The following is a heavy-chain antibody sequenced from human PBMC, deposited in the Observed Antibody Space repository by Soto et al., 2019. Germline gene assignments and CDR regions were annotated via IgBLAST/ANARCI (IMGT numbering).Heavy chain of an antibody. CDR2: IYYSGST. Sequence: QLQLQESGPGLVKPSETLSLTCTVSGGSISSSSYYWGWIRQPPGKGLEWIGSIYYSGSTYYNPSLKSRVTISVDTSKNQFSLKLSSVTAADTAVYYCARGGHDYGTFDIWGQGTMVTVSS. CDR3: ARGGHDYGTFDI. D-gene: IGHD4-17*01. V-gene: IGHV4-39*01. J-gene: IGHJ3*02. CDR1: GGSISSSSYY.